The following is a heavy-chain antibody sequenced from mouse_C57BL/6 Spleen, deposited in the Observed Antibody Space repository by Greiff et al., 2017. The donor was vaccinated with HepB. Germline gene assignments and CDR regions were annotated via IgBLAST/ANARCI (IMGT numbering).Heavy chain of an antibody. CDR2: ISDGGSYT. V-gene: IGHV5-4*03. J-gene: IGHJ1*03. Sequence: EVNVVESGGGLVKPGGSLKLSCAASGFTFSSYAMSWVRQTPEKGLEWVATISDGGSYTYYPDNVKGRFTISRDNAKNNLYLQMSHLKSEDTAMYYCARARTGTGWYFDVWGTGTTVTVSS. CDR3: ARARTGTGWYFDV. D-gene: IGHD4-1*01. CDR1: GFTFSSYA.